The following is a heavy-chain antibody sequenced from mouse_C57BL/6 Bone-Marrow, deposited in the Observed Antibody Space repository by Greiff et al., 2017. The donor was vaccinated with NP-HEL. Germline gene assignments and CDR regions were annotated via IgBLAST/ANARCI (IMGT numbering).Heavy chain of an antibody. CDR1: GFNIKDDY. CDR3: TTGITTVVAKGDWYFDV. V-gene: IGHV14-4*01. Sequence: VHVKQSGAELVRPGASVKLSCTASGFNIKDDYMHWVKQRPEQGLEWIGWIDPENGDTEYASKFQGKATITADTSSNTAYLQLSSLTSEDTAVYYCTTGITTVVAKGDWYFDVWGTGTTVTVSS. CDR2: IDPENGDT. D-gene: IGHD1-1*01. J-gene: IGHJ1*03.